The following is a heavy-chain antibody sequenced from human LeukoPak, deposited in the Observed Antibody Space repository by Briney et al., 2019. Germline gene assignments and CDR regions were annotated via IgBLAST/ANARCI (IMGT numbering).Heavy chain of an antibody. CDR3: ARDDSRIVDY. V-gene: IGHV1-2*02. CDR1: GYTFTSYG. CDR2: INPNSGGT. J-gene: IGHJ4*02. Sequence: ASVKVSCKASGYTFTSYGISWVRQAPGQGLEWMGWINPNSGGTNYAQKFQGRVTMTRDTSISTAYMELSRLRSDDTAVYYCARDDSRIVDYWGQGTLVTVSS. D-gene: IGHD3-22*01.